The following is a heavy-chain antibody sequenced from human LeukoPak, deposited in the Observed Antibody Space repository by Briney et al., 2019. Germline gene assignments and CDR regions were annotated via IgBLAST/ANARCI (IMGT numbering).Heavy chain of an antibody. CDR3: ARDYYYVPSMDV. Sequence: GGSLRLSCAASGFTLSTYDMHWVRQAPGKGLEWVAFTRYDGSNKYYADSVKGRFTVSRDNSKNTLYLQMNSLRAEDTAVYYCARDYYYVPSMDVWGKGTTVTVSS. CDR2: TRYDGSNK. V-gene: IGHV3-30*02. D-gene: IGHD2/OR15-2a*01. CDR1: GFTLSTYD. J-gene: IGHJ6*03.